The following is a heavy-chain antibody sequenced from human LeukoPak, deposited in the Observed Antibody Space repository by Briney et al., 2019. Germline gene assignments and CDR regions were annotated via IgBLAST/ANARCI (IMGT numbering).Heavy chain of an antibody. V-gene: IGHV3-23*01. CDR1: GFTFSSYG. CDR3: AKLIEVLDYVWGSYRYRQPANFDY. Sequence: AGGSLRLSCAASGFTFSSYGMSWVRQAPGKGLEWVSAISGSGGSTYYADSVKGRFTISRDNSKNTLYLQMNSLRAEDTAVYYCAKLIEVLDYVWGSYRYRQPANFDYWGQGTLVTVSS. J-gene: IGHJ4*02. CDR2: ISGSGGST. D-gene: IGHD3-16*02.